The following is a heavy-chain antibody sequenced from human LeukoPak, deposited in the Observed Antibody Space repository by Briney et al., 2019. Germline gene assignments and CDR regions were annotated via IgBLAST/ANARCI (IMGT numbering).Heavy chain of an antibody. J-gene: IGHJ4*02. CDR2: INPDGSGK. V-gene: IGHV3-7*01. Sequence: GGSLRLSCEASGFTFSNYWMNWVRQVPGKGLDWVANINPDGSGKRYVDSVKGRFTIARDNADNSMSLQMNSLRAEDTAVYYCASWGAGGNSWGQGTLVTVSS. D-gene: IGHD3-16*01. CDR1: GFTFSNYW. CDR3: ASWGAGGNS.